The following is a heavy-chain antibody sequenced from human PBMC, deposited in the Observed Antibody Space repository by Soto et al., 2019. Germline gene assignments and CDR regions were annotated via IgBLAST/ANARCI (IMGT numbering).Heavy chain of an antibody. CDR2: IWYDASHK. Sequence: QVQVVESGGGVVQPGTSLRLSCAASGFTFNNYGMHWVRQAPGKGLEWVAVIWYDASHKYYADSVKGRFTISRDNSKNTLYLQISSLGGEDTAVYYCARDKTFGGTIGSAFDSWGQGTLVTVSS. CDR3: ARDKTFGGTIGSAFDS. J-gene: IGHJ4*02. V-gene: IGHV3-33*01. D-gene: IGHD3-16*01. CDR1: GFTFNNYG.